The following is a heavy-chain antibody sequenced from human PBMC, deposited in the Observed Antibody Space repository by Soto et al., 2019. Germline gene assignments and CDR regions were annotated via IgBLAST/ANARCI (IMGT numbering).Heavy chain of an antibody. CDR3: AKAVVATISSFPDY. Sequence: GGSLRLACAASGFIFNDYAMHWVRQAPGKGLEWVSGISWNSDSIVYADSVKGRFTISRDNARNSLYLQMNSLRAEDTALYYCAKAVVATISSFPDYWGQGTLVTVSS. V-gene: IGHV3-9*01. CDR2: ISWNSDSI. J-gene: IGHJ4*02. CDR1: GFIFNDYA. D-gene: IGHD5-12*01.